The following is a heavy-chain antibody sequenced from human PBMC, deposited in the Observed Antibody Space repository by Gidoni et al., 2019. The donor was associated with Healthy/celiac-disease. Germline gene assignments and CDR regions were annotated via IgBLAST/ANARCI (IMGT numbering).Heavy chain of an antibody. CDR3: ANHEGYYDFWGHYDY. J-gene: IGHJ4*02. CDR2: ISGSGGST. Sequence: EVQLLESGGGLVQPGGSLRLSCAASGFTFRSYAMSWVRQAPGKGLEWVSVISGSGGSTYYADSVKGRFTISRDNSKNTLYLQMNSLRAEDTAVYYCANHEGYYDFWGHYDYWGQGTLVTVSS. V-gene: IGHV3-23*01. CDR1: GFTFRSYA. D-gene: IGHD3-3*01.